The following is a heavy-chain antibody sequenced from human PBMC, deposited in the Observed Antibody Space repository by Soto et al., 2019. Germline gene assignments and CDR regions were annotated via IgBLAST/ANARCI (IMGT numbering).Heavy chain of an antibody. D-gene: IGHD1-1*01. CDR2: ISGSGATT. CDR1: GFIFNNCA. J-gene: IGHJ4*02. Sequence: GGSLRLSCAASGFIFNNCAMSWVRQAPGKGLEWVSAISGSGATTYYPDSVKGHFTISRDNSKNTLYLQTNNLRAEDTAVYYCTKGGIPRRYNIPKVDFDYWGQGSLVTVSS. CDR3: TKGGIPRRYNIPKVDFDY. V-gene: IGHV3-23*01.